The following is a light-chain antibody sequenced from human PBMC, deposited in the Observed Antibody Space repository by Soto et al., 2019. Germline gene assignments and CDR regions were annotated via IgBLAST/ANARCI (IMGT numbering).Light chain of an antibody. CDR1: QSIGSW. CDR2: DAS. J-gene: IGKJ4*01. CDR3: QQYYSYPLI. Sequence: DILLTHSPSTLSSSFGDRVTITCRASQSIGSWLAWYQLKPGKAPKLMIYDASSLESGVPSRFTGSGSETEFTLTIISLQPDDVASYYCQQYYSYPLIFGGGTKVDNK. V-gene: IGKV1-5*01.